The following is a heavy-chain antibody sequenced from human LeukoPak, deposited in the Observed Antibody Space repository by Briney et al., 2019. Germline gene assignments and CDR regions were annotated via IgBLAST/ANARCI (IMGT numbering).Heavy chain of an antibody. CDR2: TYYSGST. D-gene: IGHD6-19*01. V-gene: IGHV4-59*08. Sequence: PSETLSLTCTVSGGSISSCYWSWIRQPPGKGLEWIGYTYYSGSTNYNPSLKSRVTISVDTSNNQFSLKLSSVAAADTAVYYCARQKAVAWDWFDPWGQGTLVTVSS. J-gene: IGHJ5*02. CDR3: ARQKAVAWDWFDP. CDR1: GGSISSCY.